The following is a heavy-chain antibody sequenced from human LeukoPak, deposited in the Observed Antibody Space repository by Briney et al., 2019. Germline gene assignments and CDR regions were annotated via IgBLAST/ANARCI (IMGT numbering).Heavy chain of an antibody. D-gene: IGHD3-10*01. V-gene: IGHV1-3*01. CDR1: GYTFTSYA. Sequence: GASVKVSCMASGYTFTSYAMHWVRQAPGQRLEWMGWINAGNGNTKYSQKFQGRVTITRDTSASTAYMELSSLRSEDTAVYYCARVGGSGSYYYLDYFDYWGQGTLVTVSS. CDR2: INAGNGNT. CDR3: ARVGGSGSYYYLDYFDY. J-gene: IGHJ4*02.